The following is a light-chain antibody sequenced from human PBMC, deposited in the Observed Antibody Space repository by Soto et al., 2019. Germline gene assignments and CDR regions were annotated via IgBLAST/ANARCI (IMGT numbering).Light chain of an antibody. CDR2: ENN. CDR1: NSNIGNNF. Sequence: QSVLTQPPSVSAAPGQKVTISCSGSNSNIGNNFVSWYQQLPGTAPKLLIYENNKRPLAIPDRFSDSKSGTSATLGITELQAGDEADYYCGTLDTSLSTVVFGGGTKVTVL. CDR3: GTLDTSLSTVV. J-gene: IGLJ2*01. V-gene: IGLV1-51*02.